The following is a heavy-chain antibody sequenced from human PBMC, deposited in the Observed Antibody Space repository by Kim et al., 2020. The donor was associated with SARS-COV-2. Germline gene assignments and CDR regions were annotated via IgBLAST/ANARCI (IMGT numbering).Heavy chain of an antibody. V-gene: IGHV1-69*13. D-gene: IGHD3-22*01. CDR2: IIPIFGKA. CDR1: GGTFSSYA. CDR3: ARDSSCYQDY. Sequence: SVKVSCKASGGTFSSYAISWVRQAPGQGLEWMGGIIPIFGKAKYAQKFQGRVPITADESTSTAYMEMGSLRSEDTAVYYCARDSSCYQDYWGQGTLVTVSS. J-gene: IGHJ4*02.